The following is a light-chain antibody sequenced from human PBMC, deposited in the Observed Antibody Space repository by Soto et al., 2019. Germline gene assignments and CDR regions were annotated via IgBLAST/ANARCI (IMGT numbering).Light chain of an antibody. CDR2: EVN. CDR3: SSFTSSSTQV. CDR1: SSDVGGYNY. Sequence: QSALTQPASVSGSLGQSITISCTGSSSDVGGYNYVSWYQQHPGKAPKLMIYEVNNRPSGVSNRVSGSKSGNTASLTISGLQAEDEAYYYCSSFTSSSTQVLGGGTKLTVL. J-gene: IGLJ3*02. V-gene: IGLV2-14*01.